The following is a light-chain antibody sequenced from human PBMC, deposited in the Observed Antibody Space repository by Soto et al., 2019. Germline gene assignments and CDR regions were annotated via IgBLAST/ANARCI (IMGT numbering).Light chain of an antibody. CDR2: GAS. J-gene: IGKJ1*01. Sequence: DIQMTQSPSSLSASVGDSVTIICRASETITTYLNWYQQKAGKAPNLLIYGASTLQSGVPSRFSGSGYGTDVTLTISSLQPEDFAVYYCQQYGSSPRTFGQGTKVDIK. V-gene: IGKV1-39*01. CDR3: QQYGSSPRT. CDR1: ETITTY.